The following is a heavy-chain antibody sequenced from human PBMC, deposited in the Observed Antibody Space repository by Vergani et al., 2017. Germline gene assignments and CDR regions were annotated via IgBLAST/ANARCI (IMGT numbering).Heavy chain of an antibody. Sequence: QVQLVQSGAEVKKPGASVKVSCKASGYTFTSYYMHWVRQAPGQGLEWMGKINPSGGSTSYAQKFQGRVTMTRDTSTSTVYMELSSLRSEDTAVYYCARDGQETPSYYYYMDVWGKGTTVTVSS. CDR1: GYTFTSYY. CDR2: INPSGGST. J-gene: IGHJ6*03. V-gene: IGHV1-46*01. CDR3: ARDGQETPSYYYYMDV.